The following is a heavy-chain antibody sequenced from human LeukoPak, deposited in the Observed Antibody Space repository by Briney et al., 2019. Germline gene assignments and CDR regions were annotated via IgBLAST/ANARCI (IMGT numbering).Heavy chain of an antibody. CDR1: GGTFSSYA. CDR2: IIPILGIA. D-gene: IGHD2-21*02. Sequence: SVKVSCKASGGTFSSYAISWVRQAPGQGLEWMGRIIPILGIANYAQKFQGRVTITADKSTSTAYMELSSLRSEDTAVYYCATRTVVTNVDYWGQGTLVTVSS. CDR3: ATRTVVTNVDY. V-gene: IGHV1-69*04. J-gene: IGHJ4*02.